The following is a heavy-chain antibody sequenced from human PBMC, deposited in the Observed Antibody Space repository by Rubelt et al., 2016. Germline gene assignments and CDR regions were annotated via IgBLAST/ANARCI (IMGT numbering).Heavy chain of an antibody. D-gene: IGHD6-13*01. Sequence: SGAEVKKPGASVKVSCKASGYTFSNYGVTWVRQAPGQGLEWMGWVSAYNGNTNYVQKLQGRLTMTTDTSTNTAYMELRSLRSDETAVYYCARDPLPYSSSWYGSDYWGQGTLVTVSS. CDR2: VSAYNGNT. V-gene: IGHV1-18*01. CDR3: ARDPLPYSSSWYGSDY. J-gene: IGHJ4*02. CDR1: GYTFSNYG.